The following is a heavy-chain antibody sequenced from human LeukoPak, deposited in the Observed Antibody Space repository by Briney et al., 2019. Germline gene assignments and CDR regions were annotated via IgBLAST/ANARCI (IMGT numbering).Heavy chain of an antibody. CDR3: ASSSGSYSIMDAFAI. CDR1: GGTFSSYA. V-gene: IGHV1-69*01. J-gene: IGHJ3*02. CDR2: IIPIFGTA. D-gene: IGHD1-26*01. Sequence: SVKVSCKASGGTFSSYAISWVRQAPGQGLEWMGGIIPIFGTANYAQKFQGRVTITADESTSTAYMELSSLRSEDTAVYYCASSSGSYSIMDAFAIWGQGTMVTVSS.